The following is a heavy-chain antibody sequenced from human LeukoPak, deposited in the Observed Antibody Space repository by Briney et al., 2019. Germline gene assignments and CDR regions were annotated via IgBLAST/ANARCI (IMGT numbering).Heavy chain of an antibody. CDR1: GGSISSYY. CDR2: IYYSGST. Sequence: SETLSLTCTDSGGSISSYYWSWIRQPPGKGLEWIGYIYYSGSTNYNPSLKSRVTISVDTSKNQFSLKLSSVTAADTAVYYCARHRNYDFWSGYYPYHYYGMDVWGQGTTVTVSS. CDR3: ARHRNYDFWSGYYPYHYYGMDV. V-gene: IGHV4-59*08. J-gene: IGHJ6*02. D-gene: IGHD3-3*01.